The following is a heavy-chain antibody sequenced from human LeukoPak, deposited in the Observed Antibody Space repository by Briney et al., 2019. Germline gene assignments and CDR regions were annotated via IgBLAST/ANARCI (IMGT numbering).Heavy chain of an antibody. J-gene: IGHJ4*02. D-gene: IGHD1-14*01. CDR3: AKDRAESGRRQRVNLFDY. Sequence: GGSLRLSCAASGFTFSSFGMHWVRQAPGKGLEWVAVISYDGSNKYYADSVKGRFTISRDNSKNTLYLQMNSLRAEDTAVYYCAKDRAESGRRQRVNLFDYWGQGTLVTVSS. CDR2: ISYDGSNK. V-gene: IGHV3-30*18. CDR1: GFTFSSFG.